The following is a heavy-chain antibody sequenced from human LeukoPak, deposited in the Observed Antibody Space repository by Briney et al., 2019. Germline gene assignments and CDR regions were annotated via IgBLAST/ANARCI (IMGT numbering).Heavy chain of an antibody. CDR3: ARIAYDALDSYYYGMDV. J-gene: IGHJ6*02. CDR2: ITYSGNT. Sequence: SETLSLTCTVSGGSISSGPYYWIWIRQHPGKGLEWIGYITYSGNTYYYPALNSRVTVSLDTSKAQFSLKLSSVTAADTAVYYCARIAYDALDSYYYGMDVWGQGTTVTVSS. V-gene: IGHV4-31*03. D-gene: IGHD3-3*01. CDR1: GGSISSGPYY.